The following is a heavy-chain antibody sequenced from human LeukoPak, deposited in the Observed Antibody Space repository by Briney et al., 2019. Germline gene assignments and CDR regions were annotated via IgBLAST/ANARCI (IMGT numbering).Heavy chain of an antibody. J-gene: IGHJ4*02. CDR2: INPNIGGT. CDR3: ARGDCSGVSCYSVDS. V-gene: IGHV1-2*02. D-gene: IGHD2-15*01. CDR1: GYIFTASY. Sequence: ASVKVSCKASGYIFTASYIHWVRQAPRQGLEWMGWINPNIGGTSFAKKFQGRVTLTRDTSITTTYLELTGLRSDDTAVYFCARGDCSGVSCYSVDSWGQETLVTVSS.